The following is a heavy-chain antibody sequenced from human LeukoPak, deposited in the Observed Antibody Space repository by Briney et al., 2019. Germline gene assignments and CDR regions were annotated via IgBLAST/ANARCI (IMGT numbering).Heavy chain of an antibody. CDR3: ARGWQINSSGGFVDP. CDR1: GYGFSGYY. V-gene: IGHV1-2*02. CDR2: MNPSSGST. Sequence: ASVKVSCQASGYGFSGYYVHWIRQAPGQGLEWVGWMNPSSGSTIDAQKFQGRVTMTRDKFPATAYMAIKRLLSDDTAVYYCARGWQINSSGGFVDPWPQGPLYTASS. D-gene: IGHD6-6*01. J-gene: IGHJ5*02.